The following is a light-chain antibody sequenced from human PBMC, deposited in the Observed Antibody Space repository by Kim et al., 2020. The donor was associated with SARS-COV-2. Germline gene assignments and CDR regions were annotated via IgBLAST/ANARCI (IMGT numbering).Light chain of an antibody. V-gene: IGKV1-39*01. J-gene: IGKJ5*01. Sequence: DIQMTQSPSSLSASVGDRVTITCRASHYISYCLNWYQQKPGKAPNLLIYAASSLQSGVPSRFSGSGSGTDFTLTISSLQPEDFATYYCQQSYTIITFGQGRRLEIK. CDR1: HYISYC. CDR3: QQSYTIIT. CDR2: AAS.